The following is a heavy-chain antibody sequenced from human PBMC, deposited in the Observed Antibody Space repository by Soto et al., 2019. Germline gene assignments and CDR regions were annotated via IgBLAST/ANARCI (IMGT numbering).Heavy chain of an antibody. Sequence: EVQLLESGGGLVQPGGSLRLSCAASGFTFSSYAMSWVRQAPGKGLEWVSVISGSGDRTYYADSVRGRFTISRDNSKNTLYLQMNSLRAEDTAVYYCAKDRDGAAAGPTKFCGMDVWGQGTTVTVSS. J-gene: IGHJ6*02. V-gene: IGHV3-23*01. CDR3: AKDRDGAAAGPTKFCGMDV. CDR1: GFTFSSYA. D-gene: IGHD6-13*01. CDR2: ISGSGDRT.